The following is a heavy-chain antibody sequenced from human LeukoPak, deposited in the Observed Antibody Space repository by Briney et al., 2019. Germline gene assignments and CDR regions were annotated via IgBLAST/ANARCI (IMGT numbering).Heavy chain of an antibody. CDR1: GFTFSDYY. V-gene: IGHV3-49*03. D-gene: IGHD3-10*01. CDR3: TRDESDYGSGSYLVYYYMDV. Sequence: PGGSLRLSCAASGFTFSDYYMSWIRQAPGKGLEWVGFIRSKAYGGTTEYAASVKGRFTISRDDSKSIAYLQMNSLKTEDTAVYYCTRDESDYGSGSYLVYYYMDVWGKGTTVTISS. CDR2: IRSKAYGGTT. J-gene: IGHJ6*03.